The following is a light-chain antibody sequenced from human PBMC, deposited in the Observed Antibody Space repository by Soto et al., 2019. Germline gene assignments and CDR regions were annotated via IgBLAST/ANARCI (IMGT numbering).Light chain of an antibody. CDR2: DVS. CDR3: GSYASSNTVL. V-gene: IGLV2-14*03. J-gene: IGLJ2*01. CDR1: SSDIGGYNY. Sequence: QSVLTKPASVTGSPGQSITISCTGTSSDIGGYNYVSWYQQHPGKAPKLMIYDVSDRPSGVSNRFSGSKSGNTASLTISGLQAEDEADYYCGSYASSNTVLFGGGTKVTVL.